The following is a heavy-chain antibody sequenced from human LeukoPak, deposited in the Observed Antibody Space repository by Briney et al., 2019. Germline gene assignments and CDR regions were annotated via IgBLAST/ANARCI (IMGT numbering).Heavy chain of an antibody. V-gene: IGHV3-23*05. CDR3: AKSRDPLKLWLPDYDV. Sequence: PGGSLRLSCSASGFTFNDNVMSWVRQAPGKGLEWVSSITGKSSGTFSADSVKGRFTISRDNSKNTLFLQMDSLRADDTAMYYCAKSRDPLKLWLPDYDVWGQGTMVPVSS. D-gene: IGHD3-16*01. CDR2: ITGKSSGT. J-gene: IGHJ3*01. CDR1: GFTFNDNV.